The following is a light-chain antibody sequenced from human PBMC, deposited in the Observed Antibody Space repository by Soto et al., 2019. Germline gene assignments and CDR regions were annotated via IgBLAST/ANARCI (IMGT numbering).Light chain of an antibody. CDR3: SSYTSSSTDV. CDR1: STDVGGYNF. V-gene: IGLV2-14*03. CDR2: DVI. Sequence: QSVLTQPASVSGSPGQSITISCTGTSTDVGGYNFVSWYQHHPGKAPKLMIYDVINRPSGVSNRFSGSKSGNTASLTISGLQAEDEADYYCSSYTSSSTDVFGTGTQLTVL. J-gene: IGLJ1*01.